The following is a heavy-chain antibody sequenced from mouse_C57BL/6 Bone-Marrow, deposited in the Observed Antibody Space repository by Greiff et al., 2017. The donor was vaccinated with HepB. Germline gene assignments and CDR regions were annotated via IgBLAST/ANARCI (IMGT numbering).Heavy chain of an antibody. Sequence: VQLQQSVAELVRPGASVKLSCTASGFNIKNTYMHWVKQRPEQGLEWIGRIDPANGNTKYAPKFQGKATITADTSSNTAYLQLSSLTSEDTAIYYCARFPSSFKVRVPDFDYWGQGTTLTVSS. CDR3: ARFPSSFKVRVPDFDY. V-gene: IGHV14-3*01. D-gene: IGHD2-14*01. CDR1: GFNIKNTY. CDR2: IDPANGNT. J-gene: IGHJ2*01.